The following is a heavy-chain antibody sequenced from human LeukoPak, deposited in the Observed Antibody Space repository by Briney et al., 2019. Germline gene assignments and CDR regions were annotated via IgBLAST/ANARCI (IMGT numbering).Heavy chain of an antibody. CDR3: ARDYDYVWGSYRHTPGY. CDR2: ISAYNGNT. V-gene: IGHV1-18*01. J-gene: IGHJ4*02. D-gene: IGHD3-16*02. Sequence: ASVKVSCKASGYTFTSYGITWVRQAPGQGLEWMGWISAYNGNTDYAQKLQGRVTMTTDTSTSTVYMELRSLRSDDTAVYYCARDYDYVWGSYRHTPGYWGQGTLVTVSS. CDR1: GYTFTSYG.